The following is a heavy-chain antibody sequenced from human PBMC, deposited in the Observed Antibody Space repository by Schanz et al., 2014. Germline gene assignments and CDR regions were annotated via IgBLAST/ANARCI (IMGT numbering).Heavy chain of an antibody. Sequence: QVQLQESGPGLVKPSQTLSLTCTVSGGSIRSGTYYWSWIRQPAGKALEWVGRVFPNGITNYNPSLKSRGTISRNTAKNQCSRTLTSRTAADTAVYYCARDTTWRLDLWGRGTLVTVSS. J-gene: IGHJ2*01. CDR1: GGSIRSGTYY. V-gene: IGHV4-61*02. CDR3: ARDTTWRLDL. CDR2: VFPNGIT. D-gene: IGHD1-1*01.